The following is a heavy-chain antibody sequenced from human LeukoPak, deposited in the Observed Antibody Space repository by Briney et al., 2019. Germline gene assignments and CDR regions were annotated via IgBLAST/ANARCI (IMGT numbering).Heavy chain of an antibody. CDR3: ARSSGDYDFWSGYLGYYFDY. Sequence: SETLSLTCAVYGGPFSGYYWSWIRQPPGKGLEWIGEINHSGSTNYNPSLKSRVTISVDTSKNQFSLKLSSVTAADTAVYYCARSSGDYDFWSGYLGYYFDYWGQGTLVTVSS. CDR2: INHSGST. CDR1: GGPFSGYY. V-gene: IGHV4-34*01. D-gene: IGHD3-3*01. J-gene: IGHJ4*02.